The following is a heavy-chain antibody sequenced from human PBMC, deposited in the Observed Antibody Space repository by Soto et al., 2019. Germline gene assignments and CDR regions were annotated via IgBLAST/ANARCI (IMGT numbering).Heavy chain of an antibody. CDR1: GYSFTSYG. Sequence: ASVKVSCKASGYSFTSYGISWVRQAPGQGLEWMGWTSAYNGNTNYAQKFQGRVTMTTDTSTSTAYMELRSLRSDDTAVYYCAREGIAVAITDAFDIWGQGTMVTVS. D-gene: IGHD6-19*01. V-gene: IGHV1-18*01. J-gene: IGHJ3*02. CDR2: TSAYNGNT. CDR3: AREGIAVAITDAFDI.